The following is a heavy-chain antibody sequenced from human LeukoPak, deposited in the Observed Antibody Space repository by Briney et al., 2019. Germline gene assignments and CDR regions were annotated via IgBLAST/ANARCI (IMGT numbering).Heavy chain of an antibody. J-gene: IGHJ4*02. CDR2: IKQDGSEK. D-gene: IGHD1-26*01. CDR1: GFTFRNYW. V-gene: IGHV3-7*01. CDR3: ASMWEGGY. Sequence: GGSLRLSCAASGFTFRNYWMSWVRQAPGKGLEWVATIKQDGSEKYYGDSVKGRFTISRDNAQSSLFLQMNSLRDEDAAVYFCASMWEGGYWGQGTLVTVSS.